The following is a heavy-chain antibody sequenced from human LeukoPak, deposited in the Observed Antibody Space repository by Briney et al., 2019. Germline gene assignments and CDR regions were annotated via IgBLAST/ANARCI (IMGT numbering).Heavy chain of an antibody. CDR3: ARPGIYYGSGSYYNGPSHFDY. CDR2: INHSGST. V-gene: IGHV4-34*01. J-gene: IGHJ4*02. Sequence: SETLSLTCAVYGGSFSGYYWSWIRQPPGKGLEWIGEINHSGSTNYNPSLKSRVTISVDTSKNQFSLKLSSVTAADTAVYYCARPGIYYGSGSYYNGPSHFDYWGQGTLVTVSS. CDR1: GGSFSGYY. D-gene: IGHD3-10*01.